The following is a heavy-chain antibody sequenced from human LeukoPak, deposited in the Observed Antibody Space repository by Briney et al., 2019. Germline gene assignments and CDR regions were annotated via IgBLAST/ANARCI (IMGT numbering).Heavy chain of an antibody. Sequence: GGSLRLSCAASGFTFSSYGMHWVRQAPGKGLEWVAVISYDGSNKYYADSVKGRFTISRDNSKNTLYLQMNSLRAEDTAVYYYAKDRGITSERYYFDYWGQGTLVTVSS. CDR2: ISYDGSNK. CDR1: GFTFSSYG. D-gene: IGHD3-3*01. CDR3: AKDRGITSERYYFDY. J-gene: IGHJ4*02. V-gene: IGHV3-30*18.